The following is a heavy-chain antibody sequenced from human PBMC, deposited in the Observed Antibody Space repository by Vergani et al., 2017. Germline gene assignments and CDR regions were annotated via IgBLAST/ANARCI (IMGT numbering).Heavy chain of an antibody. CDR3: ATSSTYYYDRSEEWFDP. Sequence: QVQLVQSGAAVKKPGSSVKVSCKASGVTFSSYAISWVRQAPGQGLEWMGGIIPSFGTANYAQKFQCRVTITADDSTGTSYMDLSSLRSEDTAVYYCATSSTYYYDRSEEWFDPWGQGTLVTVSS. V-gene: IGHV1-69*01. D-gene: IGHD3-22*01. CDR1: GVTFSSYA. J-gene: IGHJ5*02. CDR2: IIPSFGTA.